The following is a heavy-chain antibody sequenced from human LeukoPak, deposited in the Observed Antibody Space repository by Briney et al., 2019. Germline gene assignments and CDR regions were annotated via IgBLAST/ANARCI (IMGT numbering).Heavy chain of an antibody. CDR2: ISSSGSTI. D-gene: IGHD3-3*01. CDR1: GFTFSSYE. CDR3: TTDLDFWSGYYTNLFDY. J-gene: IGHJ4*02. V-gene: IGHV3-48*03. Sequence: PGGSLRLSCAASGFTFSSYEMNWVRQAPGKGLEWVSYISSSGSTIYYADSVKGRFTISRDDSKNTLYLQMNSLKTEDTAVYYCTTDLDFWSGYYTNLFDYWGQGTLVTVSS.